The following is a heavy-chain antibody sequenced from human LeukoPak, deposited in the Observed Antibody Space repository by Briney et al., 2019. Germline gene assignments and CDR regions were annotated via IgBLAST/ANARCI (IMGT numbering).Heavy chain of an antibody. Sequence: SETLSLTCTVSGGSISSSDYYWRWLRQPPGNGLEWIGTIFHSATSYYSGTSYFNASLKSRVTISVDTPKNQFSLKMKSVTAADTAVYYCARGLSSGYYYYYWGQGTLVTVSS. CDR2: IFHSATSYYSGTS. CDR3: ARGLSSGYYYYY. J-gene: IGHJ4*02. D-gene: IGHD3-22*01. V-gene: IGHV4-39*01. CDR1: GGSISSSDYY.